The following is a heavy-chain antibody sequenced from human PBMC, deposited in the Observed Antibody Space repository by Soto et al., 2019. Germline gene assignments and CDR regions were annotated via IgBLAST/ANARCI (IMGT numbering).Heavy chain of an antibody. D-gene: IGHD3-22*01. V-gene: IGHV1-3*01. J-gene: IGHJ4*02. Sequence: ASVKVSCKASGYTFTSYAMHWVRQAPGQRLEWMGWINAGNGNTKYSQKFQGRVTITRDTSASTAYMELSSLRSEDTAVYYCARGSGYYYWDDYWGQGTLGTVS. CDR3: ARGSGYYYWDDY. CDR2: INAGNGNT. CDR1: GYTFTSYA.